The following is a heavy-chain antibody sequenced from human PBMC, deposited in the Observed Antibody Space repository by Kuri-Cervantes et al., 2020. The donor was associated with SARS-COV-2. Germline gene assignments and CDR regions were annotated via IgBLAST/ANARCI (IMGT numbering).Heavy chain of an antibody. CDR2: INHSGST. CDR3: AVVDTFDSLA. V-gene: IGHV4-34*01. Sequence: ESLKISCAVYGGSFGGYYWSWIRQPPGEGLEWIGEINHSGSTNYTPSLKSRVTISVDTSKDQFSLKLSSVTAADTAVYYCAVVDTFDSLAWGQGTLVTVSS. D-gene: IGHD5-18*01. CDR1: GGSFGGYY. J-gene: IGHJ5*02.